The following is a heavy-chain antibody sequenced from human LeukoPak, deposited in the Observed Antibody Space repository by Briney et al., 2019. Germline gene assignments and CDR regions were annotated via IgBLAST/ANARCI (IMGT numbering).Heavy chain of an antibody. Sequence: SETLSLTCTVSGGPIDSSSFYWGWIRQPPGKGLEWIGSIYYSGSTYYNPSLKSRVTISVDTSKNQFSLKLSSVTAADTAVYYCAREDSQADYWGQGTLVTVSS. CDR1: GGPIDSSSFY. CDR3: AREDSQADY. V-gene: IGHV4-39*02. J-gene: IGHJ4*02. CDR2: IYYSGST. D-gene: IGHD5-18*01.